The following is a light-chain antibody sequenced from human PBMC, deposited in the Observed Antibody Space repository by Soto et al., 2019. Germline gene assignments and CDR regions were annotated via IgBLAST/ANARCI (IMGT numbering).Light chain of an antibody. CDR1: QTVSSNY. CDR2: GAS. Sequence: ETVLTQSPATLSVSPGERATLSCRASQTVSSNYLAWCQQRPGQAPRLLIYGASTRAAGIPDRFSGSGSGTDFTLTITRLEPEDSAVYFCQQYTGPPTTFGQGTRLEI. CDR3: QQYTGPPTT. V-gene: IGKV3-20*01. J-gene: IGKJ5*01.